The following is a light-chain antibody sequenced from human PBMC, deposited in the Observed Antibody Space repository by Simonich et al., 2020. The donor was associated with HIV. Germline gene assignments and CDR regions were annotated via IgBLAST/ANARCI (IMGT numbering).Light chain of an antibody. V-gene: IGKV4-1*01. CDR3: QQYYTTPPT. J-gene: IGKJ1*01. CDR2: WAS. CDR1: RNILYNSNTKNY. Sequence: DIVMTHSPDSLAVSLGERATINCKSSRNILYNSNTKNYLAWYQQKPGQPPNLLIYWASTRESGVPDRFSASGSGTDFTLTISSLQAEDVAVYYCQQYYTTPPTFGQGTKVEIK.